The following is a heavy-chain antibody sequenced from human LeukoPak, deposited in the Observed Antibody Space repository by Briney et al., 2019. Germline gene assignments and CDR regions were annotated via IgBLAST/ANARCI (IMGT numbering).Heavy chain of an antibody. D-gene: IGHD6-13*01. CDR3: ARGRGAAARRPFDY. J-gene: IGHJ4*02. Sequence: GGSLRLSCAASGFTFSNYWVSWVRPAPGERLEWVANMKQDGSEKYYVDSVKGRFTISRDNAKNALYLQMNSLRAEDAAVYYCARGRGAAARRPFDYWGQGTLVTVS. V-gene: IGHV3-7*04. CDR2: MKQDGSEK. CDR1: GFTFSNYW.